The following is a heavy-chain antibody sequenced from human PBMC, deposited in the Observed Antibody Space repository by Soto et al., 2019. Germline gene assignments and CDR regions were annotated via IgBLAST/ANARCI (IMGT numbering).Heavy chain of an antibody. CDR3: ARSDFWSGYYTDY. V-gene: IGHV4-30-4*08. J-gene: IGHJ4*02. Sequence: QVQLQESGPGLVKPSQTLSLTCTVSGGSISSGDYHWSWIRQPPGKGLEWIGFVYYTGNTYYNPSLKSRVTISVDTSKNQCSLKLSSVTAADTAVYYCARSDFWSGYYTDYWGQGTLVTVSS. CDR1: GGSISSGDYH. D-gene: IGHD3-3*01. CDR2: VYYTGNT.